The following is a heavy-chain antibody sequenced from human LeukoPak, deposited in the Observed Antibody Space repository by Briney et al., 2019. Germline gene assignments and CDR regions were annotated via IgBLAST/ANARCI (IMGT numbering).Heavy chain of an antibody. V-gene: IGHV4-4*02. J-gene: IGHJ4*02. D-gene: IGHD4-17*01. CDR1: GDSVGSSASGNS. CDR2: IYRSGGT. CDR3: VRDLDDGNYALAF. Sequence: SETLSLTCAVSGDSVGSSASGNSRWNWVRQPPGKTLEWIGEIYRSGGTHSNPSLRGRVTMSLDRSKNQLTLNVRSVTAADTAVYYCVRDLDDGNYALAFWGQGTLVTVSS.